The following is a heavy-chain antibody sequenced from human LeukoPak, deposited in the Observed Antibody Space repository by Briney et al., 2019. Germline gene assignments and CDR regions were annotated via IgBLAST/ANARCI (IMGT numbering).Heavy chain of an antibody. D-gene: IGHD4-17*01. Sequence: GASVKVSCKASGYTFTSYGISWVRQAPGQGLEWMGWSSAYNGNTNYAQKLQGRVTMTTDTSTSTAHMELRSLRSDDTAVYYCARDRATVTTRADDAFDIWGQGTIVTVSS. J-gene: IGHJ3*02. V-gene: IGHV1-18*01. CDR2: SSAYNGNT. CDR1: GYTFTSYG. CDR3: ARDRATVTTRADDAFDI.